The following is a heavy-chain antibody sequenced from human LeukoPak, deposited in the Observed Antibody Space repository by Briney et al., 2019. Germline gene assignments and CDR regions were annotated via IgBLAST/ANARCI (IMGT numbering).Heavy chain of an antibody. V-gene: IGHV3-21*01. D-gene: IGHD3-22*01. Sequence: GGSLRLSCAASGFTFSSYSMNWVRQAPGKGLEWVSYISSSSSYIYYADSVKGRFTISRDNAKNSLYLQMNSLRAEDTAVYYCAKDGARLWLFPEYWGQGTLVTVSS. CDR2: ISSSSSYI. CDR3: AKDGARLWLFPEY. J-gene: IGHJ4*02. CDR1: GFTFSSYS.